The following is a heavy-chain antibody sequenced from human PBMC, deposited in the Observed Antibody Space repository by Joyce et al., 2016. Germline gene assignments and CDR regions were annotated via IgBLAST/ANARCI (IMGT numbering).Heavy chain of an antibody. CDR2: ISSSGSSI. CDR3: AREVYCSGGSCYSDAFEI. V-gene: IGHV3-48*03. J-gene: IGHJ3*02. D-gene: IGHD2-15*01. Sequence: VQLVESGGGLVQSGGSLRLSCSASGFTFSGYEINWVRQAPGNGLEWVSYISSSGSSIYYADSVGVRFTISRDNAKNSVYLQMNSLRAEDTAIYYCAREVYCSGGSCYSDAFEIWGQGTMVTVSS. CDR1: GFTFSGYE.